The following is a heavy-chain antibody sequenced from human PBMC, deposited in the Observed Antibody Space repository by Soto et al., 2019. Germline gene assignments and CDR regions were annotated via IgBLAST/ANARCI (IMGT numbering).Heavy chain of an antibody. D-gene: IGHD2-2*01. CDR3: ASGGDIVVGPAYYGMDV. CDR1: GGSISSYY. J-gene: IGHJ6*02. V-gene: IGHV4-59*01. Sequence: SETLSLTCTFSGGSISSYYWSWIRQPPGRGLEWIGYIYYSGSTNYNPSLKSRVTISVDTSKNQFSLKLSSVTAADTAVYYCASGGDIVVGPAYYGMDVWGQGTTVTVSS. CDR2: IYYSGST.